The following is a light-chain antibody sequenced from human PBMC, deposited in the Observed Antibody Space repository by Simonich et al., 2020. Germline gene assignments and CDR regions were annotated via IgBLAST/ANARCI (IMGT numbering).Light chain of an antibody. CDR1: SGHSSYA. Sequence: QLVLTQSPSASASLGASVKLTCTLSSGHSSYAIAWHPQQPEKGPRYLMKLNSDGSHSKGDGIPDRFSGSSSGAERYLTISSLQSEDEADYYCQTWGTGMVFGGGTKLTVL. CDR3: QTWGTGMV. CDR2: LNSDGSH. J-gene: IGLJ3*02. V-gene: IGLV4-69*01.